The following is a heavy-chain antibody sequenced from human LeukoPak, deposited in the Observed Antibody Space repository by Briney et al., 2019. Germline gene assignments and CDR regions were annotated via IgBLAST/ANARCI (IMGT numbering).Heavy chain of an antibody. CDR2: ISGSGGST. CDR1: GFTFSSYG. V-gene: IGHV3-23*01. Sequence: GGSLRLSCAASGFTFSSYGMNWVRQAPGKGLEWVSAISGSGGSTYYADSVKGRFTISRDNSKNTLYLQMNSLRAEDTAVYYCAKDESAAVANFDYWGQGTLVTVSS. D-gene: IGHD6-19*01. CDR3: AKDESAAVANFDY. J-gene: IGHJ4*02.